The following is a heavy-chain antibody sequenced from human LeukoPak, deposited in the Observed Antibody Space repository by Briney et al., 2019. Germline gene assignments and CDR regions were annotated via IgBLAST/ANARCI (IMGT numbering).Heavy chain of an antibody. D-gene: IGHD3-22*01. CDR3: ARQEGPLNYYDSSGANCDY. Sequence: SETLSLTCTVSGGSISSSSYYWGWIRQPPGKGLEWIGSIYYSGSTYYNPSLKSRVTISVDTSKNQFSLKLSSVTAADTAVYCCARQEGPLNYYDSSGANCDYWGQGTLVTVSS. CDR1: GGSISSSSYY. J-gene: IGHJ4*02. CDR2: IYYSGST. V-gene: IGHV4-39*01.